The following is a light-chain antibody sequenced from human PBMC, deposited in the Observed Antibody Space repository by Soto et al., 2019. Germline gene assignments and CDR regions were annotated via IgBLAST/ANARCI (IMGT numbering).Light chain of an antibody. V-gene: IGKV1-5*03. CDR1: QTISSW. CDR3: QQNYDMSWP. J-gene: IGKJ1*01. Sequence: QVYKSVATLSGHVGDRVTITCRASQTISSWLAWYQQKPGKAPKLLIYKASTLKSGVPSRFSGSGSGTDFTLTISSLQPEDFATYYCQQNYDMSWPFGQGT. CDR2: KAS.